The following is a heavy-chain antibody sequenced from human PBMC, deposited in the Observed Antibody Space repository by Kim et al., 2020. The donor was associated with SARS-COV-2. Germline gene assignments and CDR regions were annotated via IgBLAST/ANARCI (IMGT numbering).Heavy chain of an antibody. CDR1: GFTFSSYE. V-gene: IGHV3-48*03. Sequence: GGSLRLSCAASGFTFSSYEMNWVRQAPGKGLEWVSYISSSGSTIYYADSVKGRFTISRDNAKNSLYLQMNSLRAEDTAVYYCARDRILKHITMVRGVISGAFDIWGQGTMVTVSS. D-gene: IGHD3-10*01. CDR2: ISSSGSTI. J-gene: IGHJ3*02. CDR3: ARDRILKHITMVRGVISGAFDI.